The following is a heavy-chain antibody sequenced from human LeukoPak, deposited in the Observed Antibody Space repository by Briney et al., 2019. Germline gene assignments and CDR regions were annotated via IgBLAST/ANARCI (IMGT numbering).Heavy chain of an antibody. CDR1: GYSISSGYY. V-gene: IGHV4-38-2*02. Sequence: SETLSLTCTVSGYSISSGYYWGWIRQPPGKGLEWIGSIYHSGSTYYNPSLKSRVTISVDTSKNQFSLKLSSVTAADTAVYYCARGPSDGRSSSWYPRRKNYFDYWGQGTLVTVSS. CDR3: ARGPSDGRSSSWYPRRKNYFDY. CDR2: IYHSGST. J-gene: IGHJ4*02. D-gene: IGHD6-13*01.